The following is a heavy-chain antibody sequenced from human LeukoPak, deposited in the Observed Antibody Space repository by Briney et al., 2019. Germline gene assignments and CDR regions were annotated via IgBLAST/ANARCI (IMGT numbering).Heavy chain of an antibody. D-gene: IGHD1-14*01. J-gene: IGHJ4*02. CDR1: GYSFTGQW. V-gene: IGHV5-51*01. CDR3: ARRMWRDNIGN. CDR2: IYPGDSDT. Sequence: GESLKISCKGSGYSFTGQWIAWVRQMPGKGLEYMGIIYPGDSDTRYSPSFQGQVTISVDKSINTAYLQWSSLKASDSAMYFCARRMWRDNIGNWGQGTLVTVSS.